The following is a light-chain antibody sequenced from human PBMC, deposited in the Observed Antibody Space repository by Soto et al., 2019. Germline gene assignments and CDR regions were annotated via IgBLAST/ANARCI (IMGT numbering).Light chain of an antibody. CDR1: QTINNN. CDR3: QQFSSYPLT. Sequence: VMTQAPATLSVSPGERATLSCRASQTINNNVAWYQLKVGQAPRLLIYGASNRATGIPDRFSGSGSGTDFTLTISRLEPEDFAVYYCQQFSSYPLTFGGGTKVDIK. CDR2: GAS. J-gene: IGKJ4*01. V-gene: IGKV3-20*01.